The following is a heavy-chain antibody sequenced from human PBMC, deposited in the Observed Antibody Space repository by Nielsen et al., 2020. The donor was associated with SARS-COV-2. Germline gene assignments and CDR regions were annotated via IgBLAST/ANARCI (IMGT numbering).Heavy chain of an antibody. V-gene: IGHV4-30-4*01. CDR2: IYYSGST. J-gene: IGHJ4*02. CDR3: ARVVQIRGAIDH. CDR1: GGSISSRDYY. Sequence: SETLSLTSTVSGGSISSRDYYWSWIRQPPGKGLEWIGYIYYSGSTYYNPSLKSRVTVSVDTSKFQFSLRLSSVTAADTAVYFCARVVQIRGAIDHWGQGALVTVSS. D-gene: IGHD3-10*01.